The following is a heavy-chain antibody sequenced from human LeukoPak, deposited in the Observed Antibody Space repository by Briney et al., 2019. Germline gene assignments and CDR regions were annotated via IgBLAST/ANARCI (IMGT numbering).Heavy chain of an antibody. CDR2: IYYSGST. V-gene: IGHV4-59*08. Sequence: PSETLSLTCTVSGGSISSYYWSWIRQPPGKGLEWIGYIYYSGSTNYNPSLKSRVTISVDTSKNQFSLKLSSVTAAGTAVYYCARHLQYYYDSSGSMYYFDYWGQGTLVTVSS. D-gene: IGHD3-22*01. CDR3: ARHLQYYYDSSGSMYYFDY. CDR1: GGSISSYY. J-gene: IGHJ4*02.